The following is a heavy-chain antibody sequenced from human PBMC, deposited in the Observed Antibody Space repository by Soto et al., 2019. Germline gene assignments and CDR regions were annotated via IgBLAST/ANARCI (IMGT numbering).Heavy chain of an antibody. CDR2: IVVGSGHP. J-gene: IGHJ4*02. Sequence: SVKVSCKASGFTFSNSAVQWVRQPRGQRLEWMGWIVVGSGHPNLAQKFQDRVTLTRDMSTGTAYMELSSLRSEDTAVYYCAADVIAVAGDFDYWGQGTQVTVSS. CDR1: GFTFSNSA. D-gene: IGHD6-19*01. V-gene: IGHV1-58*01. CDR3: AADVIAVAGDFDY.